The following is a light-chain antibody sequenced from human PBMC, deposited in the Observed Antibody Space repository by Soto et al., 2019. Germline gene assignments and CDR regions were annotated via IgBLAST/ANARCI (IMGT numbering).Light chain of an antibody. CDR1: NSDIGAYNY. V-gene: IGLV2-14*01. CDR2: EVS. J-gene: IGLJ1*01. Sequence: QSALTQPASVSGSPGQSITISCTGTNSDIGAYNYVSWYQHHPGKAPKVLIYEVSNRPSGVSSRFSGSKSGNTASLTNFGLQAEDEANYYCTSYTSTYTPVFGTGTKLTVL. CDR3: TSYTSTYTPV.